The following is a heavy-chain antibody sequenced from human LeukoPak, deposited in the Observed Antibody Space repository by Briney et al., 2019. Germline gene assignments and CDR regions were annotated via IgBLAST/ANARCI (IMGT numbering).Heavy chain of an antibody. D-gene: IGHD3-22*01. V-gene: IGHV4-59*08. Sequence: PSETLSLTCTVSGGSISSYYWSWIRQPPGKVLEWIGSIYYSGSTNYNPSLKSRVTISVDTSKNQFSLKLSSVTAADTAVYYCARRRGNYYDSGGYREFDYWGQGTLVTVSS. CDR1: GGSISSYY. CDR2: IYYSGST. J-gene: IGHJ4*02. CDR3: ARRRGNYYDSGGYREFDY.